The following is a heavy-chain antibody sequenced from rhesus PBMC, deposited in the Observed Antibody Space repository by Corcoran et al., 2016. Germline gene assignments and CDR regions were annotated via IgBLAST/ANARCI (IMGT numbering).Heavy chain of an antibody. Sequence: QVQLQESGPGLVKPSETLSLTCAVSGGSISSSYYYWSWIRQAPGKGLEWIGYIPYSGSTSSNPSLKSRVTISRDTSKNQFSLKLSSVPAADTAVYYCASNTVAATYYFDYWGQGVLVTVSS. CDR3: ASNTVAATYYFDY. D-gene: IGHD4-29*01. J-gene: IGHJ4*01. V-gene: IGHV4-122*02. CDR2: IPYSGST. CDR1: GGSISSSYYY.